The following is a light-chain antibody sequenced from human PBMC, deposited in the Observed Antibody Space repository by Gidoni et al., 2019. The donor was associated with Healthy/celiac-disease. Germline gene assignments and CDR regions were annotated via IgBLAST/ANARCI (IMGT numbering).Light chain of an antibody. CDR3: QQYGSSPWT. V-gene: IGKV3-20*01. CDR1: QSVSSSY. Sequence: EIVLTPSPGTLSLSPGERATLSCRASQSVSSSYLAWYQQKPGQAPQLLIYGASSRATGIPDRFSGSGSGTDFTLTISRLEPEDFAVYYCQQYGSSPWTFGQGTKVEIK. CDR2: GAS. J-gene: IGKJ1*01.